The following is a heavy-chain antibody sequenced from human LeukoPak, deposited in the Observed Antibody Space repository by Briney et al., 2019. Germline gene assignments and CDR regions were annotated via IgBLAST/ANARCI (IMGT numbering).Heavy chain of an antibody. CDR3: ARPFLRNTAMAPVDY. V-gene: IGHV3-30-3*01. Sequence: GGSLRLSCAASGFTFSSYAMHWVRQAPGKGLEWVAVISYDGSNKYYADSVKGRFTISRDNSKNTLYLRMNSLRAEDTAVYYCARPFLRNTAMAPVDYWGQGTLVTVSS. D-gene: IGHD5-18*01. J-gene: IGHJ4*02. CDR2: ISYDGSNK. CDR1: GFTFSSYA.